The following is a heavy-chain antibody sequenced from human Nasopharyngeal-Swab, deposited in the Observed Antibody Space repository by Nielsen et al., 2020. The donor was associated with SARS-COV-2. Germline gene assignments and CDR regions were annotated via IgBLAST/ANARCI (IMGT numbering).Heavy chain of an antibody. J-gene: IGHJ6*03. D-gene: IGHD3-10*01. CDR2: ISYDGSNK. CDR3: AKLWFGELSDYYYYMDV. Sequence: GESLKISCAASGFTFSSYAMHWVRQAPGKGLEWVAVISYDGSNKYYADSVKGRFTISRDNSKNTLYLQMNSLRAEDTAVYYCAKLWFGELSDYYYYMDVWGKGTTVTVSS. V-gene: IGHV3-30-3*02. CDR1: GFTFSSYA.